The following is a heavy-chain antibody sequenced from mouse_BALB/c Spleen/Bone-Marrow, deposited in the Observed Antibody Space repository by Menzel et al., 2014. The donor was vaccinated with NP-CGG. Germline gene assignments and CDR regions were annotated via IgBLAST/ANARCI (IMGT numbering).Heavy chain of an antibody. CDR3: ARWAYGRSSAWFAY. CDR2: INPSSGYT. CDR1: GYAFSTYT. Sequence: LQESAAELVSPGASVKMSCKASGYAFSTYTVHWVKQKPGQGLQWIGYINPSSGYTEYNQKFQDKTTLTEDKSSSTAYMQVSSLTFEDSAVYYCARWAYGRSSAWFAYWGQGTLVTVSA. J-gene: IGHJ3*01. V-gene: IGHV1-4*02. D-gene: IGHD1-1*02.